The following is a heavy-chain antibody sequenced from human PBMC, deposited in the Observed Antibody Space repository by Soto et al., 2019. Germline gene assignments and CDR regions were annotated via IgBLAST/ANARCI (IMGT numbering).Heavy chain of an antibody. CDR2: INPSGGST. J-gene: IGHJ5*02. CDR3: ARASSYQLLHNWIDH. Sequence: GASVKVSCKASGYTFTSYYMHWVRQAPGQGLEWMGIINPSGGSTSYAQKFQGRVTMTRDTSTSTVYMELSSLRSEDTAVYYCARASSYQLLHNWIDHWGQGTPVTVSS. CDR1: GYTFTSYY. D-gene: IGHD2-2*01. V-gene: IGHV1-46*01.